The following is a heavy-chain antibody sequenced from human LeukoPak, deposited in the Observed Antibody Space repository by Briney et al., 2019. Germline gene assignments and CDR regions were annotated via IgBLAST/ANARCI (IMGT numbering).Heavy chain of an antibody. J-gene: IGHJ4*02. CDR1: GYTFTGYY. CDR3: ARGRSFGELGVY. CDR2: INPNSDVT. Sequence: VASVKVSCKASGYTFTGYYMHWVRQAPGQGLEWMGSINPNSDVTNYAQNFQGRVTMTRDTFIRTAYMELSRLTSDDTAVYYCARGRSFGELGVYWGQGTLLTVSS. V-gene: IGHV1-2*02. D-gene: IGHD3-10*01.